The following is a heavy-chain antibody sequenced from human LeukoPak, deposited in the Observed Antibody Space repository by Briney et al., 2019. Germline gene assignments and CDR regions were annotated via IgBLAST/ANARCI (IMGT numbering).Heavy chain of an antibody. D-gene: IGHD3-22*01. Sequence: GGSLRLSCAASGFTFSIGWMSWVRQAPGKGLEWVGRIKNKADGGTTDLAAPVKGRFTISRDDSKNTLYLQMNSLKTEDRAVYYCTTVGYYDSSAPYWGQGTLVTVSS. CDR2: IKNKADGGTT. CDR1: GFTFSIGW. CDR3: TTVGYYDSSAPY. J-gene: IGHJ4*02. V-gene: IGHV3-15*01.